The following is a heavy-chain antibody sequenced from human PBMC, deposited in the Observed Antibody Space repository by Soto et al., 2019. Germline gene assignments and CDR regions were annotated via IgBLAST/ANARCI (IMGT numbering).Heavy chain of an antibody. V-gene: IGHV4-39*01. D-gene: IGHD1-1*01. Sequence: LSLTCTVSGGSISSSPYNWGWIRQPPKKGLEWIGTISYSATTYYNTSLKSRVTMSVDTSKNQFSLKLSSVAAADTAVYYCARHPTGFPNWFDSWGQGTLVTVSS. J-gene: IGHJ5*01. CDR3: ARHPTGFPNWFDS. CDR2: ISYSATT. CDR1: GGSISSSPYN.